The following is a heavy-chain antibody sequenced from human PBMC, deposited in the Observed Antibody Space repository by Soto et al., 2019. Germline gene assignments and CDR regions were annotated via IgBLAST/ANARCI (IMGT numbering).Heavy chain of an antibody. Sequence: EVQLLESGGGLVQPGGSLRLSCAASGIVFSAYAMSWVRQAPGKGLEWVSGISGSGDTTYYADSVKGRFTISSDNSKKTVSLQMNSLRAEDTAVYYCAKDGGYGDYGINWLDPWGQGTLVTVSS. CDR2: ISGSGDTT. CDR3: AKDGGYGDYGINWLDP. J-gene: IGHJ5*02. V-gene: IGHV3-23*01. D-gene: IGHD4-17*01. CDR1: GIVFSAYA.